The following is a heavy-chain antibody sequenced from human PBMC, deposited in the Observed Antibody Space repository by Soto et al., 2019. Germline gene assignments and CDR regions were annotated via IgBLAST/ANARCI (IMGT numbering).Heavy chain of an antibody. CDR3: ARSAGNAGRSSEY. CDR1: GYTFTSYW. CDR2: IYPGDSDT. V-gene: IGHV5-51*01. J-gene: IGHJ4*02. Sequence: GESLKISCEGSGYTFTSYWISWVRQMPGEGLEWMGAIYPGDSDTRYSPSFQGQVTISADKSISTAYMQWSSLQASDSAIYYCARSAGNAGRSSEYWGQGTVVTVSS. D-gene: IGHD2-15*01.